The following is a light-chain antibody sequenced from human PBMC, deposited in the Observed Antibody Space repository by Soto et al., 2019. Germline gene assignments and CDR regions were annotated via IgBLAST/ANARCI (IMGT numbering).Light chain of an antibody. CDR3: QQYYTTPWT. CDR2: WAS. V-gene: IGKV4-1*01. J-gene: IGKJ1*01. Sequence: TLMTQFAESLAGSLGERGRIKCKSSQSVLYSSNNKNYLARYQQKPGQPPKALIYWASTRESGVPDRFSGRGSGTDFTLTISSLQAEDVAVYYCQQYYTTPWTLGQGTKVDSK. CDR1: QSVLYSSNNKNY.